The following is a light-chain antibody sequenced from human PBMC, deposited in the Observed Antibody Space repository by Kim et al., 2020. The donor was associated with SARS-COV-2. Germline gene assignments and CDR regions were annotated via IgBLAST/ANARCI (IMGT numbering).Light chain of an antibody. V-gene: IGKV3-20*01. CDR2: GAS. CDR1: QSISSSY. J-gene: IGKJ2*01. CDR3: KQYDRSPGT. Sequence: EIVLTQSPGTLSLSPGERATLSCRASQSISSSYLAWYQQKPGQAPRLLIYGASSRAIGIPDRFSGSGSGTDFTLTISRLEPEDFAVYYCKQYDRSPGTFGQGTKLEI.